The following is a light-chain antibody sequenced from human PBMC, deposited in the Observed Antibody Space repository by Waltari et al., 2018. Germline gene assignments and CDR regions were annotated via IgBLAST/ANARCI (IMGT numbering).Light chain of an antibody. CDR1: QSISSW. Sequence: DIQMTQSPSPLSASVGDRVTIACRASQSISSWLAWYQQKPGKAPKLLIYKASTLESGVPSRFSGSGSGTEFTLTISSLKPDDFATYYCQHYNTYSRSITFGQGTRLEIQ. V-gene: IGKV1-5*03. CDR3: QHYNTYSRSIT. CDR2: KAS. J-gene: IGKJ5*01.